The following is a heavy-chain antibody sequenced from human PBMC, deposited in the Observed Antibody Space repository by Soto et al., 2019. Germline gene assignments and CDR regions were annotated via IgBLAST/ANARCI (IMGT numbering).Heavy chain of an antibody. J-gene: IGHJ6*02. CDR1: GFTVSSNY. Sequence: GGSLRLSCAASGFTVSSNYMSWVRQAPGKGLEWVSVIYSGGSTYYADSVKGRFTASRDNSKNTLYLQMNSLRAEDTAVYYCARDLAGRNYYYGMDVWGQGTTVTVSS. CDR3: ARDLAGRNYYYGMDV. V-gene: IGHV3-53*01. CDR2: IYSGGST. D-gene: IGHD6-13*01.